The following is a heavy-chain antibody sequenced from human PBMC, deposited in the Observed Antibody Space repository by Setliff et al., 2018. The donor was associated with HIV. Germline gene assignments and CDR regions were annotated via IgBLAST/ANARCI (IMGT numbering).Heavy chain of an antibody. Sequence: AGGSLRLSCAASGFTFNSYGMHWVRQAPGKGLEWVALIWHDASKKEYADSVKGRFNILRDDSKKTVDLQMNSLRADDTAVYYCVKDVVKFWSGSGALDFWGPGTLVTVSS. V-gene: IGHV3-33*06. CDR2: IWHDASKK. D-gene: IGHD3-3*01. J-gene: IGHJ4*02. CDR1: GFTFNSYG. CDR3: VKDVVKFWSGSGALDF.